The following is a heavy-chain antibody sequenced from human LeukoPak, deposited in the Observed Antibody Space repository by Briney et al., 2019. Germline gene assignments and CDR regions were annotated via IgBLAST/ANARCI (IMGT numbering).Heavy chain of an antibody. CDR3: AKERSGGWPFDY. V-gene: IGHV3-30*18. CDR2: ISSDGSDK. Sequence: GGSLRLSCAASGFTFSSYGMRWVRQAPGKGLEWVAVISSDGSDKYYADSVKGRFTISRDNSKNTLYLQMSSLRAEDTAVYYCAKERSGGWPFDYWGQGTLVTVSS. J-gene: IGHJ4*02. D-gene: IGHD6-19*01. CDR1: GFTFSSYG.